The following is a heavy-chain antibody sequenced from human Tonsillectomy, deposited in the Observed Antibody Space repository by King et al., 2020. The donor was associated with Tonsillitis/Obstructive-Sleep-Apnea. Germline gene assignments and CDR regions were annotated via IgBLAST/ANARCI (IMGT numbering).Heavy chain of an antibody. D-gene: IGHD2-2*02. CDR2: VSYDGSKE. Sequence: VQLVESGGGVVQPGRSLRLSCAASGFTFSYYAMHWVRQAPGKGLEWVAVVSYDGSKEYYADSVKGRFTISRDNSKNTLYLQMNSLRAEDTAVYYCARELPIVVIPAAIKGGFDYWGQGTLVTVSS. J-gene: IGHJ4*02. CDR1: GFTFSYYA. V-gene: IGHV3-30*04. CDR3: ARELPIVVIPAAIKGGFDY.